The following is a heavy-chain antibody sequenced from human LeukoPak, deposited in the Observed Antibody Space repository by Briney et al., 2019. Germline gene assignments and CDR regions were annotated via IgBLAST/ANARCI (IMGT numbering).Heavy chain of an antibody. J-gene: IGHJ4*02. Sequence: PGRSLRLSCAASGFTFSSYAMHWVRQAPGKGLEWVAVISYDGSNKYYADSVKGRFTISRDNSKNTLYLQMNSLRAEDTAVYYCARDCSSGWYSDYWGQGTLVTVSS. CDR3: ARDCSSGWYSDY. D-gene: IGHD6-19*01. V-gene: IGHV3-30*04. CDR2: ISYDGSNK. CDR1: GFTFSSYA.